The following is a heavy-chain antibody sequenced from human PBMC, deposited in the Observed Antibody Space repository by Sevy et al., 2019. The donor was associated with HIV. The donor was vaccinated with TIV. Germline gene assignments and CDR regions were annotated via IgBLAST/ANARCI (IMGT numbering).Heavy chain of an antibody. V-gene: IGHV3-7*01. CDR1: GFTFFNAW. D-gene: IGHD3-10*01. CDR2: INQDGSET. Sequence: GGSLRLSCSASGFTFFNAWMSWVRQAPGKGLEWVATINQDGSETFYVDSVKGRFTISRHNPRKSLYLQMNSLSAEDTAVYYCARLFYGSADYWGQGTLVTVSS. CDR3: ARLFYGSADY. J-gene: IGHJ4*02.